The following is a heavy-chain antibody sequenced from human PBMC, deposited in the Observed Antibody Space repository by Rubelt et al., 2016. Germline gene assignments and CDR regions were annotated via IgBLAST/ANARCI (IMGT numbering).Heavy chain of an antibody. CDR3: ARANHGDYEDY. D-gene: IGHD4-17*01. CDR1: GYTFTNYG. CDR2: IDGGNGDT. Sequence: QVQLVQSGAEVKKPGASVKVSCKASGYTFTNYGMHWVRQAPGQRLEWMGWIDGGNGDTKNSQKLKDRVFITRDASGNTAYMELSSLRSEDTAVYYCARANHGDYEDYWGQGTLVTVSS. V-gene: IGHV1-3*01. J-gene: IGHJ4*02.